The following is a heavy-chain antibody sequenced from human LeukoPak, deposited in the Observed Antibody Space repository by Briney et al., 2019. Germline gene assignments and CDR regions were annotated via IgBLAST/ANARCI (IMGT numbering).Heavy chain of an antibody. CDR1: GFTFSDYY. V-gene: IGHV3-11*03. J-gene: IGHJ5*02. D-gene: IGHD3-10*01. CDR3: ARPYGSGTFDP. CDR2: ISISSSYT. Sequence: PGGSLRLSCAASGFTFSDYYMSWIRQAPGKGLEWVSYISISSSYTKYADSVKGRFTISRDNSKNTLNLQMNSLRAEDTAVYYCARPYGSGTFDPWGQGTLVTGSS.